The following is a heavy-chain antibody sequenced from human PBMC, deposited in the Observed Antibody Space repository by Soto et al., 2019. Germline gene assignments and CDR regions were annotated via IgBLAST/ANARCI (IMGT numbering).Heavy chain of an antibody. V-gene: IGHV4-61*01. CDR3: PRVPGGFYRGRDY. CDR2: IYYTGTT. CDR1: GGSVSSGSYY. Sequence: SETLSLTCAVSGGSVSSGSYYWTWIRQPPGRGLEWIGYIYYTGTTDSNPSLKSRVTISLDTSKNQFSLNLNSVTAADTAVYYCPRVPGGFYRGRDYWGQGTLVTVSS. D-gene: IGHD3-22*01. J-gene: IGHJ4*02.